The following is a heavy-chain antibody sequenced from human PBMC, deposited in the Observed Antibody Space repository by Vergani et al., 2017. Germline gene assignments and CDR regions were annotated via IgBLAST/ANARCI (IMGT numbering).Heavy chain of an antibody. J-gene: IGHJ6*03. V-gene: IGHV6-1*01. Sequence: QVQLQQSGPGLVKPSQTPLITCAISGDSVSSNSAAWNWIRQSPARGLEWLGRSYYRSKWSNDYAVSVKSRITINPDTSKNQFSLQLNSVTPEDTAVYYCARDGPTYYFYMDGWRKATTVAVSS. CDR2: SYYRSKWSN. CDR1: GDSVSSNSAA. CDR3: ARDGPTYYFYMDG.